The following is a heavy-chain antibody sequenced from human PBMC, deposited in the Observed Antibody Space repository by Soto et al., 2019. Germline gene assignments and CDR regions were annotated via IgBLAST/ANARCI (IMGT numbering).Heavy chain of an antibody. D-gene: IGHD1-1*01. CDR2: IWYDGSNK. V-gene: IGHV3-33*01. CDR3: ARGCRYKDLDHYGMDV. J-gene: IGHJ6*02. CDR1: GFTFSSYG. Sequence: QVQLVESGGGVVQPGRSLRLSCAASGFTFSSYGMHWVRQAPGKGLEWVAVIWYDGSNKYYADSVKGRFTISRDNSKNTLYLQMNSLRAEDTAVYYCARGCRYKDLDHYGMDVWGQGTTVTVS.